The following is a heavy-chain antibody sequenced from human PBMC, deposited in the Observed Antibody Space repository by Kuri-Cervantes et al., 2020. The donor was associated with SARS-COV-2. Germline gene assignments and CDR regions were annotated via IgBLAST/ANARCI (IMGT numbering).Heavy chain of an antibody. V-gene: IGHV4-59*01. Sequence: SETLSLTCTVSGGSISSYYWSWIRQPPGKGLEWIGYIYYSGSTNYNPSLKSRVTISVDTSKNQLSLKLTSVTAADTAVYYCAREDYDFWSGYSDYWGQGTLVTVSS. CDR3: AREDYDFWSGYSDY. D-gene: IGHD3-3*01. J-gene: IGHJ4*02. CDR2: IYYSGST. CDR1: GGSISSYY.